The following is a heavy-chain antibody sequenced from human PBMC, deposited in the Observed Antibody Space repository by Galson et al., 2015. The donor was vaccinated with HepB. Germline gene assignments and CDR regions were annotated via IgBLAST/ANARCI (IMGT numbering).Heavy chain of an antibody. CDR3: ARGLRILWFGDLSNSLDY. Sequence: SLRLSCAASGFTFSNYAMHWVRQAPGKGLEWVAVISYDGSNKYYADSVKGRFTISRDNSKNTLYLQMNSLRAEDTALYYCARGLRILWFGDLSNSLDYWGQGTLVTVSS. V-gene: IGHV3-30-3*01. CDR2: ISYDGSNK. CDR1: GFTFSNYA. J-gene: IGHJ4*02. D-gene: IGHD3-10*01.